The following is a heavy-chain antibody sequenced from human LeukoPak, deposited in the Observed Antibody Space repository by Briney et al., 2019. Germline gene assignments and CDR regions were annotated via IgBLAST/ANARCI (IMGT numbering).Heavy chain of an antibody. CDR2: ISAYNGNT. Sequence: ASVKVSCKASGYTFTSYGISWVRQAPGQGLEWMGWISAYNGNTNYAQKLQGRVTMTTDTSTSTAYMELRSLRSDDTAVYYCARNIVVVVAAKAEPNWLDPWGQGTLVTVSS. CDR1: GYTFTSYG. CDR3: ARNIVVVVAAKAEPNWLDP. J-gene: IGHJ5*02. D-gene: IGHD2-15*01. V-gene: IGHV1-18*01.